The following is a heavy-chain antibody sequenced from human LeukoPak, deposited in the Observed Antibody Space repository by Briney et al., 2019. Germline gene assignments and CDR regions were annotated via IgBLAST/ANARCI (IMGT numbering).Heavy chain of an antibody. J-gene: IGHJ5*02. V-gene: IGHV3-23*01. Sequence: GGSLRLSCAASGFTFSSYAMSWVRQAPGEGLEWVSTISGSGATTYFSDSVKGRFTISRDNYKNTLYLQMNSLRGEDTAVYYCARSENGDYVAWGQGALVTVYS. D-gene: IGHD4-17*01. CDR1: GFTFSSYA. CDR3: ARSENGDYVA. CDR2: ISGSGATT.